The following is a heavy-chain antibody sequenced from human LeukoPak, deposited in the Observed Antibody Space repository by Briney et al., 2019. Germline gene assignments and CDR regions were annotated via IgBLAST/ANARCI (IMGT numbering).Heavy chain of an antibody. D-gene: IGHD6-6*01. CDR1: GFTFSDHY. J-gene: IGHJ4*02. CDR2: AKNKADSYTI. V-gene: IGHV3-72*01. Sequence: PGGSLRLSCAGSGFTFSDHYMDLVRHAPGKGLDLVGSAKNKADSYTIEYAASVRGRFTISRNDSNNSLYLQMNSLKTEDTAVYYCVKDSSFWTFDYWGQGTLVTVSS. CDR3: VKDSSFWTFDY.